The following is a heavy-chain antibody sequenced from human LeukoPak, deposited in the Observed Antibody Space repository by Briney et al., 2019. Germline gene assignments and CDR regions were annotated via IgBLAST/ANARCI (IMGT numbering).Heavy chain of an antibody. J-gene: IGHJ4*02. CDR3: ARDSYLSAAAYYFDY. CDR2: IYTSGST. CDR1: GGSISSGSYY. V-gene: IGHV4-61*02. Sequence: SETLSLTCTVSGGSISSGSYYWSWIRQPAGKGLEWIGRIYTSGSTNYNPSLKSRVTISVDTSKNQFSLKLSSVTAADTAVYYCARDSYLSAAAYYFDYWGQGTLVTVSS. D-gene: IGHD6-13*01.